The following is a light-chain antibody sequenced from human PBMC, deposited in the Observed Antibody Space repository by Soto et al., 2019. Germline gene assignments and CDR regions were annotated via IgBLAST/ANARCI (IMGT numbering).Light chain of an antibody. V-gene: IGKV1-39*01. CDR3: QQSYSIPWT. J-gene: IGKJ1*01. CDR1: QGISTY. CDR2: AAS. Sequence: DIQMTQYPSSLSASVGDRVTITCRASQGISTYLNWYQQKPGKAPKLLIYAASSLQSGVPSRFSGSGSGTDFTLTISSLQPEDFATYYCQQSYSIPWTFGQGSMVDVK.